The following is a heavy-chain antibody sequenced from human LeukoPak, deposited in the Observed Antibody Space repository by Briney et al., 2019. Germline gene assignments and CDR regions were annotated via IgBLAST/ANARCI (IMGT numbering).Heavy chain of an antibody. D-gene: IGHD2-21*02. Sequence: GGSLRLSCAASGFTVSSNYMSWVRQAPGKGLGWVSVIYSGGSTYYADPVKGRFTISRDNSKNTLYLQMNSLRAEDTAVYYCARDRMVTATGMDVWGQGTTVTVSS. CDR3: ARDRMVTATGMDV. V-gene: IGHV3-66*01. CDR1: GFTVSSNY. J-gene: IGHJ6*02. CDR2: IYSGGST.